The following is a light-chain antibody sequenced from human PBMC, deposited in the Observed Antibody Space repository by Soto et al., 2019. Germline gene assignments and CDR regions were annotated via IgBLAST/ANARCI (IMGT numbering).Light chain of an antibody. CDR3: HQYYSTPPT. CDR1: QSVLDNSTNKSY. J-gene: IGKJ2*01. Sequence: VLTQSPSSLAVSLGERATVNCRSSQSVLDNSTNKSYLAWYQKKPGHPPKLLVHWASVREAGVPDRFSGGGAWTDFPLTIRSLQAEDGAVYYCHQYYSTPPTFGPGTPLEIK. CDR2: WAS. V-gene: IGKV4-1*01.